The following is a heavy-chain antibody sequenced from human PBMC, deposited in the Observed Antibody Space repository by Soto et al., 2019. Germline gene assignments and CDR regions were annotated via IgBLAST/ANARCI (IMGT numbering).Heavy chain of an antibody. CDR1: GGTFSSYA. J-gene: IGHJ5*02. V-gene: IGHV1-69*01. CDR2: IIPIFGTA. D-gene: IGHD6-13*01. Sequence: QVQLVQSGAEVKKPGSSVKVSCKASGGTFSSYAISWVRQAPGQGLEWMGGIIPIFGTANYAQKFQGRVTITADESTSTAYMELSSLRSEDTDVYYCARDRLRDTAAGPTNWFDPWGQGTLVTVSS. CDR3: ARDRLRDTAAGPTNWFDP.